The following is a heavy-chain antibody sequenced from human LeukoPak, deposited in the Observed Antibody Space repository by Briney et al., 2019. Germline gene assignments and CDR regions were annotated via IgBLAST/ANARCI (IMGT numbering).Heavy chain of an antibody. CDR1: GYTFTSYD. V-gene: IGHV1-8*01. J-gene: IGHJ6*03. D-gene: IGHD6-19*01. CDR3: ARVGKGSGYNYYMDV. Sequence: ASVKVSCKASGYTFTSYDINWVRQATGQGLEWMGWMNPNSGNTGYAQKFQGRVNMTRNTSISTAYMELSSLRSEDTAVYSRARVGKGSGYNYYMDVRGKGTTVTVSS. CDR2: MNPNSGNT.